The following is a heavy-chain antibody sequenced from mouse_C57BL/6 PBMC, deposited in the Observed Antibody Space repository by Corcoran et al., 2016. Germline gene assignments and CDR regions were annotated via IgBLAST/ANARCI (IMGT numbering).Heavy chain of an antibody. CDR3: AREIGGYADY. V-gene: IGHV1-26*01. CDR2: INPNNGGT. D-gene: IGHD2-2*01. CDR1: GYTFTDYY. J-gene: IGHJ2*01. Sequence: EVQLQQSGPELVKPGASVKISCKASGYTFTDYYMNWVKQSHGKSLEWIGDINPNNGGTSYNQKFKGKATLTVDNSSSTAYMELRSLTSEDSAVYYCAREIGGYADYWGQGTTLTVSS.